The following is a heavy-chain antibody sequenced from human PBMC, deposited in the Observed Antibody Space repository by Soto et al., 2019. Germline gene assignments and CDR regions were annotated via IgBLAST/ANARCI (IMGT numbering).Heavy chain of an antibody. Sequence: GASVKVSCKVSGYTLTELSMHWVRQAPGKGLEWMGGFVPEDGETIYAQKFQGRVTITEDTSTNTAYMELSSLRSEDTAVYYCARASTSSPDSYGMDVWGQGTTVTVSS. J-gene: IGHJ6*02. CDR1: GYTLTELS. V-gene: IGHV1-24*01. CDR2: FVPEDGET. CDR3: ARASTSSPDSYGMDV. D-gene: IGHD2-2*01.